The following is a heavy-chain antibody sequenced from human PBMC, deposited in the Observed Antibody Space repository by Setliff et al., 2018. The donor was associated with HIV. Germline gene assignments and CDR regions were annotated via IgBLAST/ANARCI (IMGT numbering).Heavy chain of an antibody. D-gene: IGHD2-2*01. V-gene: IGHV3-7*01. CDR1: GFTFSSYW. CDR2: IKQDGSEK. Sequence: PGGSLRLSCAASGFTFSSYWMSWVRQAPGKGLEWVANIKQDGSEKYYVDSVKGRFTISRDNAKNSLYLQMNSLRAEDTAVYYCARENCSSTSCLTPIDYWGQGTLVTVSS. CDR3: ARENCSSTSCLTPIDY. J-gene: IGHJ4*02.